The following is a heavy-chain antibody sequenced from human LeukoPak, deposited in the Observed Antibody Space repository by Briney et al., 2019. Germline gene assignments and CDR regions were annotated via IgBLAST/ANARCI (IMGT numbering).Heavy chain of an antibody. CDR1: GFTFSTYS. Sequence: GGSLRLSCAASGFTFSTYSMNWVRQAPGKGLEWVSYISSSSSTIYYADSVKGRFTISRDNAKSSLYLQMNSLRAEDTAVYYCAREDSYYYGSGNYPFDYWGQGTLVTVSS. D-gene: IGHD3-10*01. CDR2: ISSSSSTI. V-gene: IGHV3-48*04. CDR3: AREDSYYYGSGNYPFDY. J-gene: IGHJ4*02.